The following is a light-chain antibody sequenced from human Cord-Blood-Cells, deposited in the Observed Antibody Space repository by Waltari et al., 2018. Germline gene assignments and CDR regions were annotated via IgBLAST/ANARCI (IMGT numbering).Light chain of an antibody. Sequence: DIQMTQSPSSLSASVGDRVTITCRASQSISSYLNWYQQKPRKATKLLIYAASSLQSGVPSRFSGSGSGTDFTLTISSLQPEDFATYYCQQSYSTPFTFG. CDR2: AAS. J-gene: IGKJ3*01. V-gene: IGKV1-39*01. CDR3: QQSYSTPFT. CDR1: QSISSY.